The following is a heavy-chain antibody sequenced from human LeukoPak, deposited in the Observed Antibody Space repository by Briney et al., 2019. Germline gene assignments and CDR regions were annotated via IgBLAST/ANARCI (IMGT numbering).Heavy chain of an antibody. Sequence: SETLSLTCTVSGGSISSGSYYWSWIRQPAGKGLEWIGRIYTSGSTNYNPSLKSRVTISVATSKNQFSLKLSSVTAADTAVYYCARFTIVDTAMVYYYYYYMDVWGKGTTVTVSS. V-gene: IGHV4-61*02. J-gene: IGHJ6*03. D-gene: IGHD5-18*01. CDR3: ARFTIVDTAMVYYYYYYMDV. CDR2: IYTSGST. CDR1: GGSISSGSYY.